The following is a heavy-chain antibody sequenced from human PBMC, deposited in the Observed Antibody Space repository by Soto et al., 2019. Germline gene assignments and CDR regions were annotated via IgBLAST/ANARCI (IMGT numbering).Heavy chain of an antibody. CDR2: VYNSGST. J-gene: IGHJ4*02. CDR3: ARYSREAVAGYALGN. CDR1: GVSISSNY. V-gene: IGHV4-59*01. D-gene: IGHD6-13*01. Sequence: SETLSLTCTVSGVSISSNYWTWIRQPPGKGLEWIGYVYNSGSTNYNPFLKSRVTISEDTSKSQFSLKVNSMTAADTAVYYCARYSREAVAGYALGNWGQGILVTVSS.